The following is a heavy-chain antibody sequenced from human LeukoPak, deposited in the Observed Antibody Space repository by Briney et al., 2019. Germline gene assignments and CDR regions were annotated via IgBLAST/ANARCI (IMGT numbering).Heavy chain of an antibody. Sequence: GGSLRLSCAASGFTFGDYYMSWIRQAPGKGLEWVSYISSSGSTIYYADSVKGRFTISRDNSKNTLYLQMNSLRAEDTAVYYCATYSSSNGREFQYWGQGTLVTVSS. CDR3: ATYSSSNGREFQY. J-gene: IGHJ1*01. D-gene: IGHD2-2*01. CDR2: ISSSGSTI. V-gene: IGHV3-11*04. CDR1: GFTFGDYY.